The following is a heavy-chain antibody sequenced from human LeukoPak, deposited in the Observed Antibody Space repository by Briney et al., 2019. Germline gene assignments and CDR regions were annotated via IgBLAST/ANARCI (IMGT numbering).Heavy chain of an antibody. D-gene: IGHD6-13*01. CDR3: ARERGTFDI. CDR2: ISGSGATT. Sequence: AGGSLRLSCAASGFTFGNYAMSWVRQTLEKGLGWVSGISGSGATTHYADSVKGRFTISRDNSKNTLYLQMNSLRAEDTAVYYCARERGTFDIWGQGTLVTVSS. V-gene: IGHV3-23*01. J-gene: IGHJ3*02. CDR1: GFTFGNYA.